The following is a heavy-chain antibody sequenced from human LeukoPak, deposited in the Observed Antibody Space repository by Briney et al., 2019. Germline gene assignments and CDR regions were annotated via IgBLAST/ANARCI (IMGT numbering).Heavy chain of an antibody. J-gene: IGHJ5*02. Sequence: ASVKVSCKASGYTFTGYYMHWVRQAPGQGLEWMGWINPNSGGTNYAQKFQGRVTMTRDTSISTAYMELSSLRSEDTAVYYCARGGDLMYYYGSGSYYNWFDPWGQGTLVTVSS. CDR1: GYTFTGYY. D-gene: IGHD3-10*01. CDR2: INPNSGGT. V-gene: IGHV1-2*02. CDR3: ARGGDLMYYYGSGSYYNWFDP.